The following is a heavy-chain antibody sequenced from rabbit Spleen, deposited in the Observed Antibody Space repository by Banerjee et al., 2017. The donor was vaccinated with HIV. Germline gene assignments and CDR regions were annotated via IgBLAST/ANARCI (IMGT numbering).Heavy chain of an antibody. Sequence: QSLEESGGDLVQPGASLTLTCTASGFSFSSSYDMCWVRQAPGKGLEWIACINAVTGKAGYANLAKGRFNFPKTPATPVTPQMTSLTVADTATYFCARDLDGVIGWNFGWWGPGTLVTVS. CDR1: GFSFSSSYD. CDR3: ARDLDGVIGWNFGW. J-gene: IGHJ4*01. CDR2: INAVTGKA. V-gene: IGHV1S40*01. D-gene: IGHD1-1*01.